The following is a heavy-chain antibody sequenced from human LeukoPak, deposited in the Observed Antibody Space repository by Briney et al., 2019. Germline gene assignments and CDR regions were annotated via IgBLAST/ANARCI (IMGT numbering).Heavy chain of an antibody. CDR1: GGTFSSYA. D-gene: IGHD4-17*01. CDR2: IIPIFGTA. J-gene: IGHJ4*02. Sequence: ASVKISCKAPGGTFSSYAISWVRQAPGQGLEWIGGIIPIFGTANYAQKFQGRVTITTDESTSTAYMELSSLRPEDTAVYYCARAMTTVTTYYFDYWGQGTLVTVSS. V-gene: IGHV1-69*05. CDR3: ARAMTTVTTYYFDY.